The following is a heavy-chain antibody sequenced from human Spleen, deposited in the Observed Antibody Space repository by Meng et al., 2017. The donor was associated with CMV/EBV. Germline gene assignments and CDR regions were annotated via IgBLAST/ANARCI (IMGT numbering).Heavy chain of an antibody. CDR2: IYYSGST. V-gene: IGHV4-59*01. Sequence: GSMRLSSTVSGGSISSYYWSWIRQPPGKGLEWIGYIYYSGSTNYNPSLKSRVTISVDTSKNQFSLKLSSVTAADTAGYYCASSPFNYYYGMDVWGQGTTVTVSS. CDR3: ASSPFNYYYGMDV. CDR1: GGSISSYY. J-gene: IGHJ6*02.